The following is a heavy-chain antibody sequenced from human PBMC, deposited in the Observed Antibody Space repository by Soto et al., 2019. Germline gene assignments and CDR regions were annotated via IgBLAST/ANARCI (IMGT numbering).Heavy chain of an antibody. CDR2: INHSGST. J-gene: IGHJ3*02. Sequence: SETLSLTCAVYGGSFSGYYWNWIRQPPGKGLEWIGEINHSGSTNYNPSLKSRVTILVDTSKNQFSLKLSSVTAADTAVYYCARIQLGYDAFDIWGQGTMVTVSS. CDR3: ARIQLGYDAFDI. V-gene: IGHV4-34*01. CDR1: GGSFSGYY. D-gene: IGHD6-6*01.